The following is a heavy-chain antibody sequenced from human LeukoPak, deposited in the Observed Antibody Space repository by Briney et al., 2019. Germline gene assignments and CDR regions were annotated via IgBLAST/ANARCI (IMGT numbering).Heavy chain of an antibody. Sequence: SGPTLVKPTQTLTLTCTFSGFSLNTRGMGVGWILQPPGKALEWLALIYWDDDERYSPSLRSRLTITKDTSKNQVVLTVTNMDPVDTATYYCAHSPNVLQFFGELSAGNYFDSWGQGTLVTVSS. D-gene: IGHD3-10*01. CDR1: GFSLNTRGMG. CDR2: IYWDDDE. J-gene: IGHJ4*02. CDR3: AHSPNVLQFFGELSAGNYFDS. V-gene: IGHV2-5*02.